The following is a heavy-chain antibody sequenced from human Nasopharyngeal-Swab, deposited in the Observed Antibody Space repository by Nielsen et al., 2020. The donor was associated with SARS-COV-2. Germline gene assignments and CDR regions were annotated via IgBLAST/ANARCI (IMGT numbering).Heavy chain of an antibody. V-gene: IGHV3-49*03. CDR1: GFTFGDYA. J-gene: IGHJ4*02. Sequence: GESLKISCTASGFTFGDYAMSWFRQALGKGLEWVGFIRSKAYGGTTEYAASVKGRFTISRDDSKSIAYLQMNSLKTEDTAVYYCTRNDFWSGYYTDYWGQGTLVTVSS. D-gene: IGHD3-3*01. CDR2: IRSKAYGGTT. CDR3: TRNDFWSGYYTDY.